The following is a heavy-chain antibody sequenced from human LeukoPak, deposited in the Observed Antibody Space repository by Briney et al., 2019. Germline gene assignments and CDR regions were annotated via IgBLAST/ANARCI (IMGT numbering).Heavy chain of an antibody. D-gene: IGHD3-22*01. CDR2: INHSGST. CDR3: ARGRYYYHSSDNYFDY. CDR1: GGSFSGYY. V-gene: IGHV4-34*01. Sequence: SETLSLTCAVYGGSFSGYYWSWIRQPPGKGLEWIGEINHSGSTNYNPSLKSRVTISVDTSKNQFSLKLSSVTAADTAVYYCARGRYYYHSSDNYFDYWGQGTLVTVSS. J-gene: IGHJ4*02.